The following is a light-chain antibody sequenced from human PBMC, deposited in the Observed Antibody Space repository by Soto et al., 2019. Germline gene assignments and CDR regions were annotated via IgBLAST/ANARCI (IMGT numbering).Light chain of an antibody. CDR2: GAS. Sequence: EIVLTQSPGTLSLSPGERATLSCRASQSVSSSYLVWYQQKPGQAPRLLIYGASNRATGIPDRFSGSGSGTDLTLTNSRLEPEDFAVYYCQQYGSSSWTFGQGTKVESK. J-gene: IGKJ1*01. CDR3: QQYGSSSWT. CDR1: QSVSSSY. V-gene: IGKV3-20*01.